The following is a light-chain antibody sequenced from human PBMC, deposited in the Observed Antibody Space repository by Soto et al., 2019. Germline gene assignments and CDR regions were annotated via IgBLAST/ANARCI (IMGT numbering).Light chain of an antibody. CDR2: GAS. CDR1: ESVSSN. Sequence: EIGMAHSPATLSVSPGEVATLYCRSIESVSSNLAWYQQKPGQAPRLLIYGASTRATGIPARFSGSGSGTEFPLTISYLQSEDFALYYCQQYENGPLTFVPGTKVDIK. CDR3: QQYENGPLT. V-gene: IGKV3D-15*01. J-gene: IGKJ3*01.